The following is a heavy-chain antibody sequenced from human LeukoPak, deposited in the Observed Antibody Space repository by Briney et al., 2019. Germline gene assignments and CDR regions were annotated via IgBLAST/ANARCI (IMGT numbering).Heavy chain of an antibody. Sequence: PSETLSLTCTVSGGSISSYYRSWIRQPPGKGLEWIGYIYTSGSTNYNPSLKSRVTISVDTSKNQFSLKLGSVTAADTAVYYCARHGYSSSFDYWGQGTLVTVSS. CDR2: IYTSGST. CDR3: ARHGYSSSFDY. CDR1: GGSISSYY. D-gene: IGHD6-6*01. J-gene: IGHJ4*02. V-gene: IGHV4-4*09.